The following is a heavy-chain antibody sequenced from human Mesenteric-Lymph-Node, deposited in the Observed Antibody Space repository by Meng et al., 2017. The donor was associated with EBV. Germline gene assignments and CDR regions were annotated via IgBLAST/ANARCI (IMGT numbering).Heavy chain of an antibody. Sequence: QVQLVESGGGLVNPGGSLRRSCAASGFTFSDYYINWIRQAPGKGLEWVSYISLSGSTISYADSVKGRFTLSRDNAKNSLYLQMNSLRAEDTAVYYCARAESSSSFDYWGQGTLVTVSS. J-gene: IGHJ4*02. V-gene: IGHV3-11*01. CDR2: ISLSGSTI. CDR1: GFTFSDYY. D-gene: IGHD6-13*01. CDR3: ARAESSSSFDY.